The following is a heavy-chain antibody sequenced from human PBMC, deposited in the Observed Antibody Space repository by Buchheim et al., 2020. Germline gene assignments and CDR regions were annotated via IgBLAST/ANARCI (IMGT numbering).Heavy chain of an antibody. V-gene: IGHV3-23*01. CDR2: ISGSGGST. CDR3: AKNLLKTYYYDSSGYSDY. J-gene: IGHJ4*02. CDR1: GFTFSSYA. D-gene: IGHD3-22*01. Sequence: EVQLLESGGGLVQPGGSLRLSCAASGFTFSSYAMSWVRQAPGKGLEWVSAISGSGGSTYYADSVKGRFTISRDTSKNTLYLQMNSLRAEDTAVYYCAKNLLKTYYYDSSGYSDYWGQGTL.